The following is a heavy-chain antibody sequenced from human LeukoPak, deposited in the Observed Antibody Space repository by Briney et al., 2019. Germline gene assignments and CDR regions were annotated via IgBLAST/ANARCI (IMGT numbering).Heavy chain of an antibody. Sequence: GGSLRLSCAASGFTFSSYWMTWVRQAPGKGLEWVANINPDGSEKYYVDSVKGRFTISRDNAKNSLSLQMNSLRAEDTAVYYCARVTYGSGTYGAFDYWGQGTLVTVSS. D-gene: IGHD3-10*01. CDR2: INPDGSEK. CDR3: ARVTYGSGTYGAFDY. V-gene: IGHV3-7*03. J-gene: IGHJ4*02. CDR1: GFTFSSYW.